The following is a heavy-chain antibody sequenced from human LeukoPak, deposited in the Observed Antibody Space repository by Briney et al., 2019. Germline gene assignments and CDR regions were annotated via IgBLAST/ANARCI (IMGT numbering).Heavy chain of an antibody. Sequence: SETLSLTCTVSGGSINNYYWSWIRQPPGKGLEWIGEINHSGSTNYNPSLKSRVTISVDTSKDQFSLKLSSVTAADTAVYYCARSIPEYYDILRSDAFDIWGQGTMVTVSS. J-gene: IGHJ3*02. D-gene: IGHD3-9*01. V-gene: IGHV4-34*01. CDR1: GGSINNYY. CDR2: INHSGST. CDR3: ARSIPEYYDILRSDAFDI.